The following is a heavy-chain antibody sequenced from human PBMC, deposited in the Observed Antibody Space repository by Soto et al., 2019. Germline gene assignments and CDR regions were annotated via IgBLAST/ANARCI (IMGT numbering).Heavy chain of an antibody. J-gene: IGHJ5*02. CDR1: GYTFTGYY. CDR3: ARGSGYANWFDP. Sequence: ASVKVSCKASGYTFTGYYMHWVRQAPGQGLEWMGWINPNSGGTNYAQKFQGRVTMTRDTSISTACMELSRLRSDDTAVYYCARGSGYANWFDPWGQGTLVTVSS. V-gene: IGHV1-2*02. CDR2: INPNSGGT. D-gene: IGHD5-12*01.